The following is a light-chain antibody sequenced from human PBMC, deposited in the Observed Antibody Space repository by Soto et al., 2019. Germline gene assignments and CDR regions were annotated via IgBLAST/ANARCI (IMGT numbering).Light chain of an antibody. J-gene: IGKJ1*01. Sequence: PGERATLSCRASQSVCSSFLAWYQQKPGQAPRLLIYAASSRATGIPDRFSGSGSGTDFTLTISRLEPEDFAVYYCQQYGSSLPWTFGQGTKVDIK. CDR2: AAS. V-gene: IGKV3-20*01. CDR1: QSVCSSF. CDR3: QQYGSSLPWT.